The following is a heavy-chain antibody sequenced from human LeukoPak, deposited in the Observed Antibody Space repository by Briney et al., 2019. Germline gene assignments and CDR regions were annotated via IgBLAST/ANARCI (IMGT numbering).Heavy chain of an antibody. D-gene: IGHD5-18*01. V-gene: IGHV1-69*04. CDR1: GGTFSSYA. J-gene: IGHJ6*02. CDR3: ARDTAMVFLLASYYYGMDV. Sequence: ASVKVSCKASGGTFSSYAISWVRQAPGQGLEWMGRIIPILGIANYAQKFQGRVTITADKSTSTAYMELSSLRSEDTAVYYCARDTAMVFLLASYYYGMDVWGQGTTVTVSS. CDR2: IIPILGIA.